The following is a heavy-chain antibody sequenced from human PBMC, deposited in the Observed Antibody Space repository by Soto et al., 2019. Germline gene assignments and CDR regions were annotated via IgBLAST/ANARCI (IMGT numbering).Heavy chain of an antibody. Sequence: LRLSCAASGFTFSSYAMSWVRQAPGKGLEWVSAISGSGGSTYYADSVKGRFTISRDNSKNTLYLQMNSLRAEDTAIYYCAKDLTDGYNSYYYYGMDVWGQGTTVTVSS. V-gene: IGHV3-23*01. CDR2: ISGSGGST. D-gene: IGHD5-12*01. CDR3: AKDLTDGYNSYYYYGMDV. J-gene: IGHJ6*02. CDR1: GFTFSSYA.